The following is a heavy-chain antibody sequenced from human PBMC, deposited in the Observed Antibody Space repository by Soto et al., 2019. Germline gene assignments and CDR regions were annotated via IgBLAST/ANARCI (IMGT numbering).Heavy chain of an antibody. CDR2: INSDGSST. V-gene: IGHV3-74*01. CDR1: GFTFSSYW. CDR3: ASDSPHGYYYYMDV. Sequence: EVQLVESGGGLVQPGGSLRLSCAASGFTFSSYWMHWVRQAPGKGLVWLSRINSDGSSTSYADSVKGRFTISRDNAKNTLYLQMNSLRAEDTAVYYCASDSPHGYYYYMDVWGKGTTVTVSS. J-gene: IGHJ6*03.